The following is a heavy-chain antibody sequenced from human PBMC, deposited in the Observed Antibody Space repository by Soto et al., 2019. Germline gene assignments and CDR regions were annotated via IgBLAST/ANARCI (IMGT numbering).Heavy chain of an antibody. CDR1: GFTFSLYS. J-gene: IGHJ4*02. CDR3: ARGSSSDFDY. CDR2: ISSSSSYI. V-gene: IGHV3-21*01. D-gene: IGHD6-6*01. Sequence: GGSLRLSCAASGFTFSLYSVNWVRQAPGKGLEWVSSISSSSSYIYYADSVKGRFAISRDNAKNSLYLQMNSLRAEDTAVYYCARGSSSDFDYWGQGALVTVSS.